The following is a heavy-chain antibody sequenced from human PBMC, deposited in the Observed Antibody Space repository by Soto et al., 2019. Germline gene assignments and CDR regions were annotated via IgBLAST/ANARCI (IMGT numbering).Heavy chain of an antibody. CDR2: IIPVFETR. J-gene: IGHJ4*02. Sequence: QVQLVQSGAEVKKPGSSVKVSCRASGGSFRNYVMSWVRQAPGQGLDWMGGIIPVFETRTYAQKFQARVTITADDSTSTVSMGMSNLRPEETSVYFCSFHSDSNNYARFHFWGQGTLVTVS. CDR3: SFHSDSNNYARFHF. CDR1: GGSFRNYV. V-gene: IGHV1-69*01. D-gene: IGHD4-4*01.